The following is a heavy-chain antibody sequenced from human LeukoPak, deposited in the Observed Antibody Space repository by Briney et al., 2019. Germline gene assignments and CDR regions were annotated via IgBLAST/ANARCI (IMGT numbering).Heavy chain of an antibody. CDR3: ARARCSSTSCYSYYYYGMDV. CDR1: GGSISSGGYY. CDR2: IYYSGST. V-gene: IGHV4-31*03. J-gene: IGHJ6*02. Sequence: SETLSLTCTVSGGSISSGGYYWSWIRQHPGKGLEWIGYIYYSGSTYYNPSLKSRVTISVDTSKNQFSLKLSSVTAADTAVYYCARARCSSTSCYSYYYYGMDVWGQGTTVTVSS. D-gene: IGHD2-2*01.